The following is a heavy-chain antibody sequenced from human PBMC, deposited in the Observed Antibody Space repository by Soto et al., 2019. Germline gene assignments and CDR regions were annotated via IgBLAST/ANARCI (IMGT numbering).Heavy chain of an antibody. J-gene: IGHJ4*02. CDR1: GRSTSSGGYY. CDR2: IHYSGST. V-gene: IGHV4-31*03. D-gene: IGHD2-2*01. CDR3: ARGEVLPAASLDY. Sequence: PSETLSLTCTVSGRSTSSGGYYWSWIRQRPGKGLEWIGDIHYSGSTFYNPSLKSRVTISVDTSENQFSLKLSSMTAADTAVYYCARGEVLPAASLDYWGQGTLVTVSS.